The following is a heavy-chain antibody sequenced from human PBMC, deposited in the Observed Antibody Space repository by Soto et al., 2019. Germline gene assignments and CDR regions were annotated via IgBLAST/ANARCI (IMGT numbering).Heavy chain of an antibody. J-gene: IGHJ4*02. V-gene: IGHV3-64D*06. D-gene: IGHD2-15*01. CDR2: ISGSGGNI. CDR3: VKVSGYCTGGSCFSYFDY. CDR1: GFTFSHHS. Sequence: GSLRLSCSGSGFTFSHHSLYWVRQPPGKGLQCVSSISGSGGNIYYAESVKGRFTISRDNSKNTLYLQMTSLSSEDSAVYYCVKVSGYCTGGSCFSYFDYWGQGTPVTVSS.